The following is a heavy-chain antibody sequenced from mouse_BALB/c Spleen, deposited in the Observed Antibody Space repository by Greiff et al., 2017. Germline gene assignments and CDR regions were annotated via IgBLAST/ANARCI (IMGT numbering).Heavy chain of an antibody. J-gene: IGHJ4*01. CDR3: ARHRGYGNYDAMDY. Sequence: EVQGVESGGGLVKLGGSLKLSCAASGFTFSSYYMSWVRQTPEKRLELVAAINSNGGSTYYPDTVKGRFTISRDNAKNTLYLQMSSLKSEDTALYYCARHRGYGNYDAMDYWGQGTSVTVSS. CDR2: INSNGGST. V-gene: IGHV5-6-2*01. D-gene: IGHD2-1*01. CDR1: GFTFSSYY.